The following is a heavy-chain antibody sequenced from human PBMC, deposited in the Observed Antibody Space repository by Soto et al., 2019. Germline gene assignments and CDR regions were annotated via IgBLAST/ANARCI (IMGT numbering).Heavy chain of an antibody. Sequence: GGSLRLSCAASGFTFSSYGMHWVRQAPGKGLEWVAVISYDGSNKYYADSVKGRFTISRDNSKNTLYLQMNSLRAEDTAVYYCAKEYDILTGYYTGLYTYLDYWGQGTLVTVSS. CDR2: ISYDGSNK. CDR1: GFTFSSYG. D-gene: IGHD3-9*01. J-gene: IGHJ4*02. V-gene: IGHV3-30*18. CDR3: AKEYDILTGYYTGLYTYLDY.